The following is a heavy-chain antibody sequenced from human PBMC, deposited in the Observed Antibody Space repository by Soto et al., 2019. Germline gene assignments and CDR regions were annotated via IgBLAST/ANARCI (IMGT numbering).Heavy chain of an antibody. CDR3: ERSDNRNSLYGVDV. V-gene: IGHV4-34*01. CDR2: INHRGSS. D-gene: IGHD1-7*01. J-gene: IGHJ6*04. Sequence: KTSETLSLTCAVNGGSLSGYYWSWIRQSPGKGLEWIGEINHRGSSDYNPSLKSRVTISIDASKNHVTLELTSVTAADTAVYYCERSDNRNSLYGVDVWGKGTEVTAPQ. CDR1: GGSLSGYY.